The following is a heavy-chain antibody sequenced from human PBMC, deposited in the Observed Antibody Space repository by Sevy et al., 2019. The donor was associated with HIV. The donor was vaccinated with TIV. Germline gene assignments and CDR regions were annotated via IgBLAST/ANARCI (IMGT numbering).Heavy chain of an antibody. CDR3: ARGAGIVVVPAAIWFDS. Sequence: GESLKISCAVSGFTLRSYEMNWVRQAPGKGLEWVSFISTSGTTIYYADSVKGRFTISRDNAKNSLYLQMDSLRAEDTALYYCARGAGIVVVPAAIWFDSWGQGTLVTVSS. V-gene: IGHV3-48*03. CDR2: ISTSGTTI. CDR1: GFTLRSYE. J-gene: IGHJ5*01. D-gene: IGHD2-2*01.